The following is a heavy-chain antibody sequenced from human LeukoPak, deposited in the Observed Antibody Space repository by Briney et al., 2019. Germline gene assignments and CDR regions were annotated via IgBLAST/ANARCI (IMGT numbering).Heavy chain of an antibody. CDR1: GGSFSGYY. V-gene: IGHV4-34*01. CDR3: ARGLRGVQPTKKVSQLYYMDV. J-gene: IGHJ6*03. CDR2: INHSGST. Sequence: SETLSLTCAVYGGSFSGYYWSWLRQPPGKGLEWIGEINHSGSTNYNPSLTSRVTISVDTSKNQFSLKLSSVTAADTAVYYCARGLRGVQPTKKVSQLYYMDVWGKGTTVTVSS. D-gene: IGHD3-10*01.